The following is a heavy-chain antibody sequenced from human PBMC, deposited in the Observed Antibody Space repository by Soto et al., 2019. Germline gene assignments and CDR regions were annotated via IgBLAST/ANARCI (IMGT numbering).Heavy chain of an antibody. CDR3: ARLLTEGATFREDAFDL. D-gene: IGHD3-9*01. CDR2: ISTFNGKT. J-gene: IGHJ3*01. Sequence: QIQLMQSGGDVKTPGASQKVSCTTSRYTFTSHGIAWVRQAPGQGLEWMGWISTFNGKTDYAQKFQGRVTMTADTITSTVHMELRSLRSDDTGVYYCARLLTEGATFREDAFDLWGPGTKVTVSS. CDR1: RYTFTSHG. V-gene: IGHV1-18*01.